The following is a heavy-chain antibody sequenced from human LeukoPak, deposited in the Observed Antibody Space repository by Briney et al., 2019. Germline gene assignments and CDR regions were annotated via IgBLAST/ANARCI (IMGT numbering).Heavy chain of an antibody. D-gene: IGHD1-20*01. CDR3: ASGDLTGRVDY. V-gene: IGHV4-59*08. CDR2: IYYSGST. Sequence: PSGTLSLTCTVSGGSISSYYWSWIRQPPGKGLEWIGYIYYSGSTNYNPSLKSRVTISVDTSKNQFSLKLSSVTAADTAVYYCASGDLTGRVDYWGQGTLVTVSS. CDR1: GGSISSYY. J-gene: IGHJ4*02.